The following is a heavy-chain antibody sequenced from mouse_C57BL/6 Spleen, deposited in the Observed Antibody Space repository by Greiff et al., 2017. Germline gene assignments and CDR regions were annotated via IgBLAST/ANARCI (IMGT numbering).Heavy chain of an antibody. Sequence: EVQVVESGGDLVKPGGSLKLSCAASGFTFSSYGMSWVRQTPDKRLEWVATISSGGSYTYYPDSVKGRFTISRDNAKNTLYLQMSSLKSEDTAMYYCARQKNWDKDYFDYWGQGTTLTVSS. CDR3: ARQKNWDKDYFDY. CDR1: GFTFSSYG. V-gene: IGHV5-6*01. D-gene: IGHD4-1*01. J-gene: IGHJ2*01. CDR2: ISSGGSYT.